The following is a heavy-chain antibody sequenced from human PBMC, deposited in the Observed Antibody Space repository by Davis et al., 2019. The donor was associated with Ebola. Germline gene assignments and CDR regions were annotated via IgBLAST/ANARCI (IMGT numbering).Heavy chain of an antibody. CDR1: GFTFSSYG. Sequence: PGGSLRPSCAASGFTFSSYGMHWVRQAPGKGLEWVAVISFDGSDKYYADSVKGRFTSSRDNSKNTLYLQMNSLRVEDTAVYYCAKDLAYGSLTDLLYYYDGLDVWGKGTTVTVSS. D-gene: IGHD6-13*01. CDR3: AKDLAYGSLTDLLYYYDGLDV. CDR2: ISFDGSDK. V-gene: IGHV3-30*18. J-gene: IGHJ6*04.